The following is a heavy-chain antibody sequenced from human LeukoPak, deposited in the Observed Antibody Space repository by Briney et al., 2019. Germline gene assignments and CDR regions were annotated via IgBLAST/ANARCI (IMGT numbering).Heavy chain of an antibody. D-gene: IGHD4-11*01. V-gene: IGHV3-30*18. Sequence: GGSLRLSCAASGFTFSSYGMHWVRQAPGKGLEGGAVISYDGSNKYYADSVKGRFTISRDNSKNTLYLQMNSLRAEDTAVYYCAKDRGKLQTGTSALDYWGQGTLVTVSS. CDR1: GFTFSSYG. J-gene: IGHJ4*02. CDR2: ISYDGSNK. CDR3: AKDRGKLQTGTSALDY.